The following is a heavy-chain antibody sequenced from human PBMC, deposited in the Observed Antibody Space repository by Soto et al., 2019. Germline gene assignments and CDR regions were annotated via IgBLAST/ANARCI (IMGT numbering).Heavy chain of an antibody. Sequence: ASVKISCKASGYSFTTNWIGWVRQMPGKGLEWMGIVYPSDSDTKYSPSFQGQVTISADKSISTAYLQWSSLKASDTAMYYCARPGYGGSLDFWGQGTLVTVS. CDR1: GYSFTTNW. CDR2: VYPSDSDT. J-gene: IGHJ4*02. V-gene: IGHV5-51*01. CDR3: ARPGYGGSLDF. D-gene: IGHD6-6*01.